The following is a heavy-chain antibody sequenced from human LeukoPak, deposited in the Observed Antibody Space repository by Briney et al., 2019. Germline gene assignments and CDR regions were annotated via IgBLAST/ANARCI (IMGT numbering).Heavy chain of an antibody. CDR3: AKVEVLLWFGELC. CDR1: GFTVSSNY. CDR2: IYSGGST. Sequence: GGSLRLSCAASGFTVSSNYMSWVRQAPGKGLEWVSVIYSGGSTYYADSVKGRFTISRDNSKNTLYLQMNSLRAEDTAVYYCAKVEVLLWFGELCWGQGTLVTVSS. J-gene: IGHJ4*02. D-gene: IGHD3-10*01. V-gene: IGHV3-53*01.